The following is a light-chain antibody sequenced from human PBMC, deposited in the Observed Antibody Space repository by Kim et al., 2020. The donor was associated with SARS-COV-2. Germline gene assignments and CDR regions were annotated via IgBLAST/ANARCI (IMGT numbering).Light chain of an antibody. V-gene: IGLV1-40*01. CDR3: QSYDSSLSGSGV. Sequence: IPRTGVSSNCGAGCDLYWNQQLPRTAPDLLIYGYSKRPPGVPDRVSGSKSGTSASLAMTGLQAEDEAEYYCQSYDSSLSGSGVFGTGTKVTVL. J-gene: IGLJ1*01. CDR1: SSNCGAGCD. CDR2: GYS.